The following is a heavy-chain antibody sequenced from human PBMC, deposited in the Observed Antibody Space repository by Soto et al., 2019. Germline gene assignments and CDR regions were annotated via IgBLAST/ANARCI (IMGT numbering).Heavy chain of an antibody. V-gene: IGHV4-39*01. Sequence: QLQLQESGPGLVKPSETLSLTCTVSGXXXXXXXXXXXWIXQXXXXXXXXIGTIYYSGSTYYNPSLKSRVTISVDTSXXXXXXXXXXXXXXXXXXXXXXXXXXXXXXXXXXXXXSWFDPWGQGTLVTVSS. CDR3: XXXXXXXXXXXXXXXXSWFDP. CDR1: GXXXXXXXXX. J-gene: IGHJ5*02. CDR2: IYYSGST.